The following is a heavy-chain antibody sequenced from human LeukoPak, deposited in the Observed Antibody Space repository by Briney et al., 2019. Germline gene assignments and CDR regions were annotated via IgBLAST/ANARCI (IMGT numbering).Heavy chain of an antibody. V-gene: IGHV3-21*01. Sequence: GGSLRLSCAASGFTFSRFSMNWVRQAPGKGLEWVSSISSSGTYIYYADSVKGRFTISRDNSKNTLYLQMNSLRAEDTALYYCAKDRAFGQFLWGNDYWGQGTLVTVSS. CDR1: GFTFSRFS. CDR2: ISSSGTYI. J-gene: IGHJ4*02. CDR3: AKDRAFGQFLWGNDY. D-gene: IGHD3-10*01.